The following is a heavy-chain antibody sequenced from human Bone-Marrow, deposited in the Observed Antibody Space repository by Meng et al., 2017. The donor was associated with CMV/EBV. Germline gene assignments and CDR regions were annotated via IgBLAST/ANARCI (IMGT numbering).Heavy chain of an antibody. CDR2: IYYSGST. J-gene: IGHJ5*02. Sequence: SETLSLTCAVYGGSFSGYYWGWIRQPPGKGLEWIGSIYYSGSTYYNPSLKSRVTISVDTSKNQFSLKLSSVTAADTAVYYCARHELGATGLSGFDPWGQGPLVPVDS. CDR3: ARHELGATGLSGFDP. D-gene: IGHD1-26*01. V-gene: IGHV4-39*01. CDR1: GGSFSGYY.